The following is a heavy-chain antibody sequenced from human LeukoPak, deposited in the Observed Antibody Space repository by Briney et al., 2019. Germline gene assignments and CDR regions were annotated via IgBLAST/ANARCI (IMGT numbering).Heavy chain of an antibody. CDR2: INHSGST. D-gene: IGHD2-2*01. CDR3: ARPLLPYCSSTSCYRAAFDI. V-gene: IGHV4-34*01. Sequence: PSETLSLTCAVYGGSFSGYYWSWIRQPPGKGLEWIGEINHSGSTNYNPSLKSRVTISVDTSKNQFSLKLSSVTAADTAVYYCARPLLPYCSSTSCYRAAFDIWGQGTMVTVSS. CDR1: GGSFSGYY. J-gene: IGHJ3*02.